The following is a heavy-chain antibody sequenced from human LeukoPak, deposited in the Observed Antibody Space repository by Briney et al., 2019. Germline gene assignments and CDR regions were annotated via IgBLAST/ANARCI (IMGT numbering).Heavy chain of an antibody. J-gene: IGHJ3*01. CDR2: ISNRDTTT. V-gene: IGHV3-11*04. D-gene: IGHD1-1*01. Sequence: GGSLRLSCAASGFTFSDYYISWIRQAPVKGLEWVSYISNRDTTTYYADSVNGRFTISRDNAKNSMYLQMNGLRAEDTAVYYCARDRATTKDDAFDVWGQGTMVTVSS. CDR3: ARDRATTKDDAFDV. CDR1: GFTFSDYY.